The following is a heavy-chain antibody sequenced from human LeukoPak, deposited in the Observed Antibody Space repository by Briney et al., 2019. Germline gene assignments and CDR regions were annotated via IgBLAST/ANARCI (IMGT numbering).Heavy chain of an antibody. CDR2: ISGSGGST. D-gene: IGHD3-10*01. CDR3: AKDPITMVRGVIISTGLVDY. Sequence: GGSLRLSCAASTFTVSSNYMSWVRQAPGKGLEWVSAISGSGGSTYYADSVKGRFTISRDNSKNTLYLQMNSLRAEDTAVYYCAKDPITMVRGVIISTGLVDYWGQGTLVTVSS. J-gene: IGHJ4*02. V-gene: IGHV3-23*01. CDR1: TFTVSSNY.